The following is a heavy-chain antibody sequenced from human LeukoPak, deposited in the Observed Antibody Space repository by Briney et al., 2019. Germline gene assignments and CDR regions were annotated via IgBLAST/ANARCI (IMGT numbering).Heavy chain of an antibody. J-gene: IGHJ4*02. Sequence: SVKVSCKASVGTFSSYAISWVRQAPRQGLEWMGRIIPIFGTANYAQTFQGRVTITTDESTSTAYMELSSLRSEDAAVYYCAKGATIAARPVGYFDYWGQGTLVSVSS. CDR3: AKGATIAARPVGYFDY. CDR2: IIPIFGTA. D-gene: IGHD6-6*01. CDR1: VGTFSSYA. V-gene: IGHV1-69*05.